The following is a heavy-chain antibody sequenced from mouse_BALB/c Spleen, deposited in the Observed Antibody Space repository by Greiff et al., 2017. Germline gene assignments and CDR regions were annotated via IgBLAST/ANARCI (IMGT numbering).Heavy chain of an antibody. J-gene: IGHJ4*01. CDR3: TGGHATVVVRDYYAMDY. CDR1: GYTFTSYW. CDR2: IYPGNSDT. D-gene: IGHD1-1*01. V-gene: IGHV1-5*01. Sequence: VQLQQSGTVLARPGASVKMSCKASGYTFTSYWMHWVKQRPGQGLEWIGAIYPGNSDTSYNQKFKGKAKLTAVTSTSTAYMELSSLTNEDSAVYYCTGGHATVVVRDYYAMDYWGQGTSVTVSS.